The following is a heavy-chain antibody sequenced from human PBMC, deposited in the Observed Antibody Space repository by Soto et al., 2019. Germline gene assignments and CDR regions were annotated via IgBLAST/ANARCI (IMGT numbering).Heavy chain of an antibody. D-gene: IGHD6-19*01. Sequence: ETLSLTCTVSGGSISSYYWSWIRQPAGKGLEWIGRIYTSGSTNYNPSLKSRVTMSVDTSKNQFSLKLSSVTAADTAVYYCARDRSSGWYNWFDPWGQGTLVTVSS. CDR3: ARDRSSGWYNWFDP. CDR2: IYTSGST. J-gene: IGHJ5*02. V-gene: IGHV4-4*07. CDR1: GGSISSYY.